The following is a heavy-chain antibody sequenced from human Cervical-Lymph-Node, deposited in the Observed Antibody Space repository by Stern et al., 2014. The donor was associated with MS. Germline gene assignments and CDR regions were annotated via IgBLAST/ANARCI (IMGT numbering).Heavy chain of an antibody. D-gene: IGHD2-2*01. J-gene: IGHJ4*02. CDR3: ARDQGFQLMNS. Sequence: VQLVESGPGLVRPSGTLSLTCAVSGDSISNDNWWSWVRQPPGKGLEWIGEAYHTGSANYDPSLKSRVTISVDKSKNQFSLRLTSMTAADTAVYYCARDQGFQLMNSWGQGTLVIVSS. V-gene: IGHV4-4*02. CDR2: AYHTGSA. CDR1: GDSISNDNW.